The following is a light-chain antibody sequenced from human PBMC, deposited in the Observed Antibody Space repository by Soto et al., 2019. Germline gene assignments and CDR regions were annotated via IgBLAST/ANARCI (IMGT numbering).Light chain of an antibody. CDR2: GAS. V-gene: IGKV3-20*01. Sequence: EIVLTQSPGTLSLSPGERVTLSCRASQSINNNYLAWHQQKSGQAPRLLIYGASSRATGIPDRFSGSGSGTDFTLTISRLEPEDFAVYYCQQYGISPWTFGPGTKVEIK. CDR1: QSINNNY. J-gene: IGKJ1*01. CDR3: QQYGISPWT.